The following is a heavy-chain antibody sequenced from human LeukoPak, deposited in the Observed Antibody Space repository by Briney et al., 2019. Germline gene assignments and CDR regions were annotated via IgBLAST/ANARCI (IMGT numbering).Heavy chain of an antibody. J-gene: IGHJ4*02. D-gene: IGHD3-16*01. CDR3: APRGGDFDY. V-gene: IGHV1-8*02. CDR1: GYTFTAYY. CDR2: MNPNSGNT. Sequence: GASVKVSCKASGYTFTAYYMAWVRQAPGQGLEWMGWMNPNSGNTGYAQKFQGRVTMTRNTSISTAYMELSSLRSEDTAVYYCAPRGGDFDYWGQGTLVTASS.